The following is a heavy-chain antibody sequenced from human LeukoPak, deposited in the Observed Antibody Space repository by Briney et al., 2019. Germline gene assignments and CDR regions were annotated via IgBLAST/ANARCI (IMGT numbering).Heavy chain of an antibody. D-gene: IGHD2/OR15-2a*01. CDR1: GFTFSNYG. CDR3: AGGRGISEF. Sequence: GGSLRLSCAASGFTFSNYGMHWVRQAPGKGLEWVALIWHDGSNKYYADSVKGRFTISRDNSKNTLYLQMNSLRAEDTAVYYCAGGRGISEFWGQGTLVTVSS. J-gene: IGHJ4*02. CDR2: IWHDGSNK. V-gene: IGHV3-33*01.